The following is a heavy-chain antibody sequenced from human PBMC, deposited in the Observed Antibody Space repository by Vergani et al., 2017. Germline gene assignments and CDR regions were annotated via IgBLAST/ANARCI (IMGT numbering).Heavy chain of an antibody. D-gene: IGHD5-12*01. CDR2: ISGSGGST. CDR1: GFTFDDYA. Sequence: EVQLVESGGGVVRPGGSLRLSCAASGFTFDDYAMNWVRQAPGKGLEWVSGISGSGGSTYYAGSVKGRFTISRDSSKNTLYLQMNSLSAGDTAVYYCAKANPRNSGYDYLYYYHAMDVWGQGTTVTVSS. V-gene: IGHV3-23*04. J-gene: IGHJ6*02. CDR3: AKANPRNSGYDYLYYYHAMDV.